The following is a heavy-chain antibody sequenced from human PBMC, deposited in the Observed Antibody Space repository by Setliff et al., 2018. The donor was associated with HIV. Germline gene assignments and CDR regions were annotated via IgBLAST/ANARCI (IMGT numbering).Heavy chain of an antibody. V-gene: IGHV1-69*13. CDR1: GGTFSSYA. CDR3: ARDLSSSWSYYYYMDV. D-gene: IGHD6-13*01. Sequence: GASVKVSCKASGGTFSSYAISWVRQAPRQGLEWMGGIIPIFGTANYAQKFQGRVTITADESTSTAYMELSSLRSEDTAVYYCARDLSSSWSYYYYMDVWGKGTTVTVSS. J-gene: IGHJ6*03. CDR2: IIPIFGTA.